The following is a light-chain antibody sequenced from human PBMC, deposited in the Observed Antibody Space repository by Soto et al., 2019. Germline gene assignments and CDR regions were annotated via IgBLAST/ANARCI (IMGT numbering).Light chain of an antibody. CDR3: LKDYNYPWT. J-gene: IGKJ1*01. CDR1: QGIRND. CDR2: AAS. Sequence: AIQMTQSPSSLSASVGDRVTITCRASQGIRNDLRWYQQKPGKAPKLLIYAASTLQSVVPSRFSGSSSGTDFTLTIICLQPEDFSTYYCLKDYNYPWTFGQGTKLEI. V-gene: IGKV1-6*01.